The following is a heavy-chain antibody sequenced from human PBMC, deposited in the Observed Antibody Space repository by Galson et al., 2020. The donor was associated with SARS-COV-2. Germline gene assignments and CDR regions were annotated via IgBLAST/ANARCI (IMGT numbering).Heavy chain of an antibody. CDR3: ARSIDDYSGYRVYYYGMDI. V-gene: IGHV1-2*02. Sequence: GESLKISCKASGYTFNDNFVHWVRQAPGQGPEWMGKINPNNGDTKYAQKFQGRVTMTRDTSIRIAYMEVSRLTSDDTAVYYCARSIDDYSGYRVYYYGMDIWGQGTTVTVSS. CDR2: INPNNGDT. CDR1: GYTFNDNF. D-gene: IGHD3-22*01. J-gene: IGHJ6*02.